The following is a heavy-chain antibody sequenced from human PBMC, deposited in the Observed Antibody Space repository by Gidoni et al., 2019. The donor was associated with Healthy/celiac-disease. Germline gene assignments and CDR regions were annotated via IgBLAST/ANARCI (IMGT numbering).Heavy chain of an antibody. CDR3: ARGRSRGYSSSANFDY. D-gene: IGHD6-13*01. V-gene: IGHV3-21*01. Sequence: EVQLVESGGGLVKPGGSLRLSCAASGLPFSSYSMNWVRQAPGKGLEWVSSISSSSSYIYYADSVKGRFTISRDNAKNSLYLQMNSLRAEDTAVYYCARGRSRGYSSSANFDYWGQGTLVTVSS. CDR2: ISSSSSYI. CDR1: GLPFSSYS. J-gene: IGHJ4*02.